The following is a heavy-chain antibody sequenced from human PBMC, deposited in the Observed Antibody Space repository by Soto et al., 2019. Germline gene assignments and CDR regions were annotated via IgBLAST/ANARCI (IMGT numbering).Heavy chain of an antibody. CDR2: TNPDGGST. D-gene: IGHD3-3*01. CDR3: AKAPRGGVIITTYSAHIDY. Sequence: QVQLVQSGADVKKPGASVMLSCKASGYTFTSYYMHWVRQAPGRGLEWMGITNPDGGSTRYAQKFQGRVTMTRDTSTSTFYMELSSLRSEDTAVYYCAKAPRGGVIITTYSAHIDYWGQGTLVTVSS. CDR1: GYTFTSYY. J-gene: IGHJ4*02. V-gene: IGHV1-46*01.